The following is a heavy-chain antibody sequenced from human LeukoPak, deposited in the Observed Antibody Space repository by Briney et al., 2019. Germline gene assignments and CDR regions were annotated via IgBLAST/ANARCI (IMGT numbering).Heavy chain of an antibody. J-gene: IGHJ3*01. Sequence: PGWSLGLSCAASGFTFDDYALHWVRQLPGKGLEWVAGIGWNGASMAYADSVKGRFTISRDNAKNSVYLRMNSLRAEDMALYFCVKDKAKVGMLPPGTFDVWGQGTMVTVSS. CDR3: VKDKAKVGMLPPGTFDV. V-gene: IGHV3-9*03. D-gene: IGHD1-14*01. CDR1: GFTFDDYA. CDR2: IGWNGASM.